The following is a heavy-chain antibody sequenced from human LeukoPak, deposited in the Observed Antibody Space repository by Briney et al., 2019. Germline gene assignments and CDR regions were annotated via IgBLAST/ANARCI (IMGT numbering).Heavy chain of an antibody. CDR3: ATDDEGAFDI. CDR2: IRYDGSNK. J-gene: IGHJ3*02. CDR1: GFTFSSYG. Sequence: PGGSLRLSCAASGFTFSSYGMHWVRQAPGKGLEWVAVIRYDGSNKYYADSVKGRFTISRDNSKNTLYLQMNSLRAEDTAVYYCATDDEGAFDIWGQGTMVTVSS. V-gene: IGHV3-30*02. D-gene: IGHD1-1*01.